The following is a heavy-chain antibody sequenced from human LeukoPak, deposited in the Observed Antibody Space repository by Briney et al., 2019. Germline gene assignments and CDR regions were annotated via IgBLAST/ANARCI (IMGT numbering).Heavy chain of an antibody. Sequence: ASVKVSCKASGYTFSNHGISWVRQAPGQGLEWMGWISGDNGNTNYAQKFQGRVTMTTDTSTSTAYMEMRSLRSDDTAVYYCARGGVVPAAIWGQGTLVTVSS. CDR2: ISGDNGNT. J-gene: IGHJ4*02. V-gene: IGHV1-18*01. D-gene: IGHD2-2*01. CDR1: GYTFSNHG. CDR3: ARGGVVPAAI.